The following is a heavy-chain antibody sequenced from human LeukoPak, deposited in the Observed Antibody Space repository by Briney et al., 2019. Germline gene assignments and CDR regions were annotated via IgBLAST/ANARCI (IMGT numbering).Heavy chain of an antibody. Sequence: SETLSLTCTVSGGSISSYYWSWIRQPPGKGLKWIGYIYYSGSTNYNPSLKSRVTISVDTSKNQFSLKLSSVTAADTAVYYCASWELPERFFDYWGQGTLVTVSS. D-gene: IGHD1-26*01. V-gene: IGHV4-59*01. J-gene: IGHJ4*02. CDR2: IYYSGST. CDR1: GGSISSYY. CDR3: ASWELPERFFDY.